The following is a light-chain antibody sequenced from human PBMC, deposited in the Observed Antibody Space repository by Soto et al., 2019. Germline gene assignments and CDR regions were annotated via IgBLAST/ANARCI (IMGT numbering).Light chain of an antibody. CDR1: QSVSTY. J-gene: IGKJ2*01. Sequence: EIVLTQSPATLSLSPGERATFSCRASQSVSTYLAWYQQKPGQAPRLLIYGASTRATGIPARFSGSGSGTDFTLTISSLEPEDFAVYYCQQRSDWRYTFGQGTKLEIK. CDR3: QQRSDWRYT. CDR2: GAS. V-gene: IGKV3-11*01.